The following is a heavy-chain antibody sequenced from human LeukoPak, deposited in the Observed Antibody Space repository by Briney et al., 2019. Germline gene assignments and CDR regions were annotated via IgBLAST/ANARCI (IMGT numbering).Heavy chain of an antibody. CDR3: AKDGSFGDAFDI. D-gene: IGHD2-15*01. CDR1: GFTFSSYA. Sequence: GGSLRLSCAASGFTFSSYAMSWVRQAPGKGLEWVSAISGSGGSTYYADSVRGRFTISRDNSKNTLYLQMNSLRAEDTAVYYCAKDGSFGDAFDIWGQGTMVTVSS. CDR2: ISGSGGST. V-gene: IGHV3-23*01. J-gene: IGHJ3*02.